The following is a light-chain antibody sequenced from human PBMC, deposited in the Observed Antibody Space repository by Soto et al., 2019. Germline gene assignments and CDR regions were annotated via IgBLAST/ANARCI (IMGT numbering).Light chain of an antibody. Sequence: DIQMTQSPSSLSASVGDRVTITCRASQSISSYLNWYQQKPGNAPKLLIYAASSLQSGVPSRFSGSGSGTDFTLTISSLQPEDFPTYYCQQSYSTPRTFGQRTKVEIK. J-gene: IGKJ1*01. CDR2: AAS. V-gene: IGKV1-39*01. CDR3: QQSYSTPRT. CDR1: QSISSY.